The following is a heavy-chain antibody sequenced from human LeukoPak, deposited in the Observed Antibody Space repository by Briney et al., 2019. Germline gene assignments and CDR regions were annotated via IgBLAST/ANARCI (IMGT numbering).Heavy chain of an antibody. V-gene: IGHV1-8*01. J-gene: IGHJ6*02. CDR1: GYTFTSYD. CDR3: ARNYYYYYGMDV. Sequence: VAPVKVSCKASGYTFTSYDINWVRQATGQGLEWMGWMNPNSGNTGYAQKFQGRVTMTRNTSISTAYMELSSLRSEDTAVYYCARNYYYYYGMDVWGQGTTVTVSS. CDR2: MNPNSGNT.